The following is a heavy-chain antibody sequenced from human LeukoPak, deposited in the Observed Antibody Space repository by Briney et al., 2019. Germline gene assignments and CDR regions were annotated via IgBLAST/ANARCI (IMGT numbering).Heavy chain of an antibody. CDR1: GYSISSGYY. CDR3: ARDQPYMDV. J-gene: IGHJ6*03. V-gene: IGHV4-38-2*02. Sequence: SETLSLTCAVSGYSISSGYYWVWIRQPPGKGLGWIGCIYHSGSTYYNPSLKSRVTISVDTSRNQFSLKLTSVTAADTAMYYCARDQPYMDVWGKGTTVTVSS. CDR2: IYHSGST.